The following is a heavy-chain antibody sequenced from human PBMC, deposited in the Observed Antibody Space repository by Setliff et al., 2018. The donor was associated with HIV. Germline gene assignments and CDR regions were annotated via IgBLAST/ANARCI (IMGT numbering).Heavy chain of an antibody. CDR3: ARDDYHDSSGYEGASY. Sequence: ASETLSLTCAVYGGSFSGFYWSWIRQPPGKGLEWIGEVHHSGSTNYNPSLKSRVTISVDTSKNQVSLRLSPVTAADAAVYYCARDDYHDSSGYEGASYWGRGTLVTVSS. CDR1: GGSFSGFY. D-gene: IGHD3-22*01. V-gene: IGHV4-34*01. CDR2: VHHSGST. J-gene: IGHJ4*02.